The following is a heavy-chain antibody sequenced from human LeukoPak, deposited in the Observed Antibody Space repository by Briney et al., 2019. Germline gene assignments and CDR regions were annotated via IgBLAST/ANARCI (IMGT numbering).Heavy chain of an antibody. CDR2: IYSGGST. CDR3: ANENYYGSGSYADH. V-gene: IGHV3-66*02. J-gene: IGHJ4*02. D-gene: IGHD3-10*01. CDR1: GFTISPYW. Sequence: GGSLRVSCAASGFTISPYWMTWVRQAPGKGLEWVSVIYSGGSTYYADSVKGRFTISRDNSKNTLYLQMNSLRAEDTAVYYCANENYYGSGSYADHWGQGTLVTVSS.